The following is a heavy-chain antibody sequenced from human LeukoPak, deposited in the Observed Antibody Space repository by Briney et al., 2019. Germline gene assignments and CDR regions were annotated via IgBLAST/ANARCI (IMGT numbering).Heavy chain of an antibody. CDR2: ITTNGGST. CDR3: AKVAGSGIGAFDV. V-gene: IGHV3-64D*06. Sequence: GGSLRLSCSASGFTFSSFAMHWVRQAPGKGLEYISAITTNGGSTYYVDSVRGRFTISRDNSKNTVYLQLSSLRAEDTAVYYCAKVAGSGIGAFDVWGQGTMVTVST. CDR1: GFTFSSFA. J-gene: IGHJ3*01. D-gene: IGHD6-13*01.